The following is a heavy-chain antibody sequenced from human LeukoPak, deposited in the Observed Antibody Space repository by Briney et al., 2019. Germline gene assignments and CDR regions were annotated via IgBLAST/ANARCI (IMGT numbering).Heavy chain of an antibody. J-gene: IGHJ4*02. CDR2: INSDRSST. CDR1: GFTFSSYW. D-gene: IGHD6-6*01. CDR3: ARGLSGYASSLGY. Sequence: QSGGSLRLSCAASGFTFSSYWMHWVRQAQGKGVVWVSRINSDRSSTSYADSVRGRFSISRDNAKNTLYLQMNSLRAEDTAVYYCARGLSGYASSLGYWGQGTLVTVSS. V-gene: IGHV3-74*01.